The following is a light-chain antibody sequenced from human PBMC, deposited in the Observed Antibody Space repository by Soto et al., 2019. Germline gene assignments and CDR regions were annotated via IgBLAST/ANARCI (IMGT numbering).Light chain of an antibody. J-gene: IGLJ2*01. Sequence: QAVVPQEHSLTVSAEGTVTLTCGSSTGTVTTDLYPYWFQQKPVQAPRTLIYHRTNKHSWTSARFSASLLGGKADLTLSGSQHEDETEYYCLLVYSGVVVFGGGTKLTVL. CDR1: TGTVTTDLY. CDR3: LLVYSGVVV. V-gene: IGLV7-46*01. CDR2: HRT.